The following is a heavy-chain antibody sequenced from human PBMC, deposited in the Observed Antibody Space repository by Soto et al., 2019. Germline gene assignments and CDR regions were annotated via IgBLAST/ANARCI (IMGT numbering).Heavy chain of an antibody. D-gene: IGHD6-25*01. V-gene: IGHV1-18*01. Sequence: SSVNVSCKASGCTFTSYGISWVRQAPVQGLVWMGWISAYNGNTNYAQKLKGGVTMTTDTSTSTAYMERRSLRSDDTAVYYCARVRLPNRGFDYWGQGTLVTVSS. J-gene: IGHJ4*02. CDR2: ISAYNGNT. CDR3: ARVRLPNRGFDY. CDR1: GCTFTSYG.